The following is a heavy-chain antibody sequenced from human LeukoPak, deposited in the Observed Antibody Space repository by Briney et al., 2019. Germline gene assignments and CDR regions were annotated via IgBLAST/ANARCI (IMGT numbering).Heavy chain of an antibody. V-gene: IGHV4-39*01. D-gene: IGHD3-10*01. J-gene: IGHJ5*02. Sequence: PSETLSLTCTVSGGSISSSSYYWGWIRQPPGKGLEWIGSIYYSGSTYYNPSLKSRVTISVDTSKNQFSLKLSSVTAADTAVYYCARGGRYYYGSGATRIFWFDPWGQGTLVTVSS. CDR3: ARGGRYYYGSGATRIFWFDP. CDR2: IYYSGST. CDR1: GGSISSSSYY.